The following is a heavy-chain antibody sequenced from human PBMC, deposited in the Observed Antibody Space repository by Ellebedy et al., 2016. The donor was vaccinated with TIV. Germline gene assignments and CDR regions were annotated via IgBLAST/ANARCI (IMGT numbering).Heavy chain of an antibody. V-gene: IGHV3-53*01. J-gene: IGHJ4*02. CDR3: ASRGYSYAPSG. CDR1: GFTVSDNY. Sequence: PGGSLRLSCSASGFTVSDNYMIWVRQAPGKGLEWVSVVYSDGRTYYADSVKGRFIISRDSYKNTLYLQMNSLRAEDTAVYFCASRGYSYAPSGWGQGTLVTVSS. D-gene: IGHD5-18*01. CDR2: VYSDGRT.